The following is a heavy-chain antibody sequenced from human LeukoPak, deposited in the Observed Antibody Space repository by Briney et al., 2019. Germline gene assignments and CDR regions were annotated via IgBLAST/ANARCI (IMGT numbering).Heavy chain of an antibody. D-gene: IGHD3-10*01. CDR1: GYNFNTFY. Sequence: GESLKISCKGSGYNFNTFYIGWVRQTPETGLEWIGNIYPSYSETKYKPSFQGQITVSVDKAITTAYLHLNSLKASDTGMYYCARLIYYGSGRTYFFDSWGQGTLVTVSP. CDR3: ARLIYYGSGRTYFFDS. V-gene: IGHV5-51*01. CDR2: IYPSYSET. J-gene: IGHJ4*02.